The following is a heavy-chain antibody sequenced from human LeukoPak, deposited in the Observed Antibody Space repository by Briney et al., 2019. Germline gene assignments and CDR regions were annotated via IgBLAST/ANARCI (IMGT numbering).Heavy chain of an antibody. CDR1: GFTFSSYG. D-gene: IGHD1-20*01. J-gene: IGHJ4*02. CDR2: LSGSDGTT. Sequence: PGGSLRLSCAASGFTFSSYGMSWVRQAPGKGLEWVSTLSGSDGTTYYAGSVKGRFTVSRDNTKNTFYLQMNSLRAEDTAVYFCARRRYNWNAIDYWGQGTLVTVSS. CDR3: ARRRYNWNAIDY. V-gene: IGHV3-23*01.